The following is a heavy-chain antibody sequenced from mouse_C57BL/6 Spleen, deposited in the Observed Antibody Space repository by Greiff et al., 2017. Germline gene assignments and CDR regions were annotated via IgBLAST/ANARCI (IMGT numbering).Heavy chain of an antibody. V-gene: IGHV1-19*01. D-gene: IGHD2-1*01. CDR2: INPYNGGT. CDR1: GYTFTDSY. CDR3: ARGQRNYNYYAMDY. Sequence: EVQLQESGPVLVKPGASVKMSCKASGYTFTDSYMNWVKQSHGKSLEWIGVINPYNGGTSYNQKFKGKATLTVDKSSSTAYMELNSLTSEDSAFYYCARGQRNYNYYAMDYWGQGTSGTVSS. J-gene: IGHJ4*01.